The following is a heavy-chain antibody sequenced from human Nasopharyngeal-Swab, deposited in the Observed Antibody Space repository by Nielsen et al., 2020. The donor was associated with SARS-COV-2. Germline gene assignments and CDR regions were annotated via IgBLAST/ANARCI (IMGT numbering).Heavy chain of an antibody. Sequence: WIRQPPGKGLEWIGEINHSGSTNYNPSLKSRVTISVDTSKNQFSLKLSSVTAADTAVYYCARGEGITGTTPGAFDIWDQGTMVTVSS. CDR2: INHSGST. J-gene: IGHJ3*02. V-gene: IGHV4-34*01. CDR3: ARGEGITGTTPGAFDI. D-gene: IGHD1-7*01.